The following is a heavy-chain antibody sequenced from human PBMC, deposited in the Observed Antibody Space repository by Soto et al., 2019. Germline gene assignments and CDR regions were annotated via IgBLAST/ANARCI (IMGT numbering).Heavy chain of an antibody. CDR2: IIPIFGTA. CDR1: GGTFSSYA. D-gene: IGHD3-3*01. Sequence: SVKVSCKASGGTFSSYAISWVRQAPGQGLEWMGGIIPIFGTANYAQKFQGRVTITADESTSTAYMELSSLRSEDTAVYYCARGRAHYDFWSGYGSWFDPWGQGTLVTVSS. V-gene: IGHV1-69*13. CDR3: ARGRAHYDFWSGYGSWFDP. J-gene: IGHJ5*02.